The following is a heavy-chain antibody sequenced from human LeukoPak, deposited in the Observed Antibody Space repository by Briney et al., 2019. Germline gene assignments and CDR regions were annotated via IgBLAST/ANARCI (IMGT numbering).Heavy chain of an antibody. Sequence: GASVKVSCKASGGTFSSYAISWVRQAPGQGLEWMGRIIPILGIANYAQKFQGRVTITADKSTSTAYMELSSLRSEDTAVYYCARERQQLGNYYYYYGMDVWGQGTTVTVSS. CDR1: GGTFSSYA. V-gene: IGHV1-69*04. D-gene: IGHD6-13*01. CDR3: ARERQQLGNYYYYYGMDV. J-gene: IGHJ6*02. CDR2: IIPILGIA.